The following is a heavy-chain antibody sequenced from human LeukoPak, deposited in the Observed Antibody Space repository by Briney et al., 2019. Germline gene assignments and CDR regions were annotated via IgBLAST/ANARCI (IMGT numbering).Heavy chain of an antibody. D-gene: IGHD3-22*01. V-gene: IGHV3-21*01. J-gene: IGHJ4*02. CDR1: GFTFSSYS. CDR3: ARDPDYYDSSGSIY. Sequence: GGSLRLSYAASGFTFSSYSMNWVRQAPGKGLEWVSSISSSSSSIYYADSVKGRFTISRDNAKNSLYLQMNSLRAEDTAVYYCARDPDYYDSSGSIYWGQGTLVTVSS. CDR2: ISSSSSSI.